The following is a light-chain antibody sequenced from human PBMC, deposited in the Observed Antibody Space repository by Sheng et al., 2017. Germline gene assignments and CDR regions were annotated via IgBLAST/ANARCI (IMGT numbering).Light chain of an antibody. V-gene: IGKV1-27*01. CDR3: QKYNTAPPWT. J-gene: IGKJ1*01. CDR2: LAS. Sequence: DIQMTQSPSSLSASVGDRVTITCRASQGISNSLAWYQQKPGKVPKLLIYLASTLQSGVPSRFSGSGSGTDFTLTISSLQPEDVATYYCQKYNTAPPWTFGQGTKVDIK. CDR1: QGISNS.